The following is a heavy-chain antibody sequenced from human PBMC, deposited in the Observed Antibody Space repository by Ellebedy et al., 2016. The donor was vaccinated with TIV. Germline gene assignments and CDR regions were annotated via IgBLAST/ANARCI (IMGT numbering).Heavy chain of an antibody. V-gene: IGHV4-34*01. Sequence: SETLSLXCAVYGGSFSGYYWSWIRQPPGKGLEWIGEINHSGSTNYNPSLKSRVTISVDTSKNQFSLKLSSVTAADTGVYYCARGRGGRSWGQGTLVTVSS. CDR2: INHSGST. D-gene: IGHD3-10*01. CDR3: ARGRGGRS. J-gene: IGHJ5*02. CDR1: GGSFSGYY.